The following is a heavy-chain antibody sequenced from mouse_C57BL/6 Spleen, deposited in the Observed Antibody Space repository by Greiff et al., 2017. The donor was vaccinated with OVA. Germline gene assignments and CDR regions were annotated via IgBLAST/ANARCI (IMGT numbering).Heavy chain of an antibody. V-gene: IGHV3-6*01. CDR1: GYSITSGYY. CDR3: ARSTMIHYAMDY. D-gene: IGHD2-4*01. Sequence: VQLQQSGPGLVKPSQSLSLTCSVTGYSITSGYYWNWIRQFPGNKLEWMGYISYDGSNNYNPSLKNRISITRDTSKNQFFLKLNSVTTEDTATYYCARSTMIHYAMDYWGQGTSVTVSS. J-gene: IGHJ4*01. CDR2: ISYDGSN.